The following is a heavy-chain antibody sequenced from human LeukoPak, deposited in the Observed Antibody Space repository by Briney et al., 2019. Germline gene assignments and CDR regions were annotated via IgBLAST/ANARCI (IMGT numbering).Heavy chain of an antibody. CDR1: GFTFSSYW. CDR2: IDNDGSDT. CDR3: ARGGPNHGFDF. J-gene: IGHJ3*01. V-gene: IGHV3-74*01. D-gene: IGHD4/OR15-4a*01. Sequence: PGGSLRLSCAASGFTFSSYWIHWVRQAPGKGLVWVSRIDNDGSDTIYADSVKGRFTISRGNAKNTLYLEMNSLRAEDTAVYFCARGGPNHGFDFWGQGTMVTVSS.